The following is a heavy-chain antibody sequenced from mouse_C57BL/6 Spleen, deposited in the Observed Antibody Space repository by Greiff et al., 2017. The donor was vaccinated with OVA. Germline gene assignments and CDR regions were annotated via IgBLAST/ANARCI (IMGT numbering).Heavy chain of an antibody. CDR2: ISDGGSYT. Sequence: EVQLVESGGGLVKPGGSLKLSCAASGFTFSSYAMSWVRQTPEKRLEWVATISDGGSYTYYPDNVKGRFTISRDNAKNNLYLQMSHLKSEDTAMYYCARDLDGYDYAMDYWGQGTSVTVSS. V-gene: IGHV5-4*01. D-gene: IGHD2-3*01. CDR3: ARDLDGYDYAMDY. CDR1: GFTFSSYA. J-gene: IGHJ4*01.